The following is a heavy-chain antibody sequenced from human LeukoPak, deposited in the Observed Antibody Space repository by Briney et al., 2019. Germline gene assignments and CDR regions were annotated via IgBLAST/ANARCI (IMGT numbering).Heavy chain of an antibody. V-gene: IGHV3-23*01. CDR1: GFTFSNYA. CDR3: AKWWDYDVLSGYYDSDY. D-gene: IGHD3-9*01. CDR2: DSGRDTST. J-gene: IGHJ4*02. Sequence: GASLRLSCAASGFTFSNYAKRWVSHAPGKGLEWVSADSGRDTSTYYTDSVKGRFTISRDNSKDTLYLQMNSLGAEDTAIDYCAKWWDYDVLSGYYDSDYWGQGTLVTVSS.